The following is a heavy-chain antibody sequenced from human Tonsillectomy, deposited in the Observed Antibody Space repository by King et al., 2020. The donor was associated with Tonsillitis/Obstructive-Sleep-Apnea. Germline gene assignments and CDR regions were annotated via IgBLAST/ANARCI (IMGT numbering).Heavy chain of an antibody. V-gene: IGHV1-18*01. CDR1: GYSFTSYG. CDR3: ARDGVTTGYYMDV. J-gene: IGHJ6*03. D-gene: IGHD4-17*01. CDR2: ISAYNENT. Sequence: QLVQSGAEVKKPGASVKVSCEASGYSFTSYGITWVRQAPGQGLEWVGWISAYNENTNCAQKLQGRVTMTTDTSTSTAYLELRSLRSDDTAVYYCARDGVTTGYYMDVWGKGTTVTVSS.